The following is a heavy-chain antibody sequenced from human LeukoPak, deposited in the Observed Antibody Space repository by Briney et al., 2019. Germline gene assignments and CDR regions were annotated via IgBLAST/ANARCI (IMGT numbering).Heavy chain of an antibody. Sequence: PSGTLSLTCAVSGASISSHNWWWSWVRQPPGKGLEWIGEIYHSGSTNYNPSLKSRVTMSVDKSKNQFSLKLSSVTAADTAIYYCASAEPRDIVWHPYWGQGTLVTVSS. V-gene: IGHV4-4*02. D-gene: IGHD3-16*02. CDR2: IYHSGST. J-gene: IGHJ4*02. CDR1: GASISSHNW. CDR3: ASAEPRDIVWHPY.